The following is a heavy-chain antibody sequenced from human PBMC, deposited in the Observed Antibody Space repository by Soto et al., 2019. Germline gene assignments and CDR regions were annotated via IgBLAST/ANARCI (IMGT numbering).Heavy chain of an antibody. CDR1: GDSISNYY. J-gene: IGHJ3*02. Sequence: QVQLQESGPGLVKPSETLSLTCNVSGDSISNYYWSWIRQPPGKGLEWIGYIYYSGSTNSNPSLKGPGHLSVKKVKDQFSLKLNSVAGAEPGVEYWGGHLLVGRRRYLRGVDIWGQGTMVTLS. CDR3: GGHLLVGRRRYLRGVDI. D-gene: IGHD2-15*01. V-gene: IGHV4-59*08. CDR2: IYYSGST.